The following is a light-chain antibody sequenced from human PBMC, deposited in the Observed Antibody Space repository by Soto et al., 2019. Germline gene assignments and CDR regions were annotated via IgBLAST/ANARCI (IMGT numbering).Light chain of an antibody. V-gene: IGLV2-8*01. CDR1: SSDVGGYNY. CDR3: SSYAGSKV. Sequence: QSVLTQAPSASGSPGQSVTISCTGTSSDVGGYNYVSWYQQHPGKAPKLMIYEVSKRPSGVPDRFSGYKSGNTASLTVSGLQAENEADYYRSSYAGSKVFATWPKATVL. CDR2: EVS. J-gene: IGLJ1*01.